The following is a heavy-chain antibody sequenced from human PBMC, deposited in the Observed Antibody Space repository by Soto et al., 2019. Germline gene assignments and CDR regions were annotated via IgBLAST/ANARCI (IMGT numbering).Heavy chain of an antibody. CDR1: GYPFGGYA. J-gene: IGHJ4*02. V-gene: IGHV1-18*01. CDR2: VSAHTGDS. D-gene: IGHD4-17*01. CDR3: ARPSTSYGDYGWSLAY. Sequence: QVQLVQSGAEVKKPGASVKVSCKASGYPFGGYAIGWVRQAPGQGLEWMGWVSAHTGDSGYAQRFKGRVTLPTETSTSTAYMELRGLRSDDTAVYYCARPSTSYGDYGWSLAYWGQGTLVTVSS.